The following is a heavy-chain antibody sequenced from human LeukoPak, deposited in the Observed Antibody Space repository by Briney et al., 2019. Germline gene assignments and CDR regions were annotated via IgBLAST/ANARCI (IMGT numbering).Heavy chain of an antibody. CDR2: ISSSGSTI. V-gene: IGHV3-11*04. J-gene: IGHJ4*02. CDR1: GFTFSDYY. Sequence: GGSLRLSCAAAGFTFSDYYMSWIRQAPGKGLEWVSYISSSGSTIYYADSVKGRFTISRNNAKNSLYLQINSLRAEDTAVYYCARGKEHSSGTTGYWGQGTLVTVSS. CDR3: ARGKEHSSGTTGY. D-gene: IGHD6-19*01.